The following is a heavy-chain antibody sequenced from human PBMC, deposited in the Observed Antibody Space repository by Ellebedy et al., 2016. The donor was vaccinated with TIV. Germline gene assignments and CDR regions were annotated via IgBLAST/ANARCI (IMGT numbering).Heavy chain of an antibody. Sequence: PGGSLRLSCAASGFTFSSYWMHWVRQAPGKGLVWVSRIYNDGSRTTYADSVKGRFTMSRDNAKNTLYLQMNSLRAEDTAVYYCARAWGSGWYPPEYFQHWGQGTLVTVSS. CDR2: IYNDGSRT. CDR3: ARAWGSGWYPPEYFQH. CDR1: GFTFSSYW. D-gene: IGHD6-19*01. J-gene: IGHJ1*01. V-gene: IGHV3-74*01.